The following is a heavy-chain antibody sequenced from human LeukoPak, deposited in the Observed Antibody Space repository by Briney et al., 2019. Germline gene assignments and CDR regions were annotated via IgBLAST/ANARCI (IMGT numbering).Heavy chain of an antibody. J-gene: IGHJ4*02. D-gene: IGHD3-22*01. CDR3: AKDPTGYYYDSGGYYGGY. V-gene: IGHV3-30*02. CDR1: GFTFSSYG. CDR2: IRYDGSNK. Sequence: PGGFLRLSCAASGFTFSSYGMHWARQAPGKGLEWVAFIRYDGSNKYYADSVKGRFTISRDNSKNTLYLQMNSLRAEDTAVYYCAKDPTGYYYDSGGYYGGYWGQGTLVTVSS.